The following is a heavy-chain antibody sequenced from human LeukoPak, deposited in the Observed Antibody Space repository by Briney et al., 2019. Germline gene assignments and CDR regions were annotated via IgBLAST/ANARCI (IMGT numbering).Heavy chain of an antibody. V-gene: IGHV3-21*01. CDR3: ARGLWFGELGYDY. D-gene: IGHD3-10*01. J-gene: IGHJ4*02. Sequence: GGSLRLSCAASGFTFRNYAMNWVRQAPGKGLEWVSFISSSSSYIYYADSMKGRFTTSRDNAKSSLYLEMNSLRAEDTAVYYCARGLWFGELGYDYWGQGTLVTVSS. CDR1: GFTFRNYA. CDR2: ISSSSSYI.